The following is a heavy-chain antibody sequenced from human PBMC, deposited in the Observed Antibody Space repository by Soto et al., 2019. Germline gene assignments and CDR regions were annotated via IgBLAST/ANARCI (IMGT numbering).Heavy chain of an antibody. CDR2: IYSGGST. V-gene: IGHV3-66*01. CDR1: GFTVSSNY. CDR3: AREPLRVYGMDV. Sequence: EVPLVESGGGLVQPGGSLRLSCAASGFTVSSNYMSCVRQAPGKGLEWVSVIYSGGSTYYADSVKGRFTISRDNSKNTLYLQMNSLRAEDTAVYYCAREPLRVYGMDVWGQGTTVTVSS. J-gene: IGHJ6*02.